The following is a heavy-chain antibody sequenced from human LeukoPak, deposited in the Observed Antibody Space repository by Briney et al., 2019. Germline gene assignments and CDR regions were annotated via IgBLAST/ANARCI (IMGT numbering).Heavy chain of an antibody. CDR1: GFTFSSFS. D-gene: IGHD5-18*01. V-gene: IGHV3-21*01. CDR3: ARDKYSYGVFDY. CDR2: ISSSSRYI. J-gene: IGHJ4*02. Sequence: GGSLRLSCAASGFTFSSFSMNWVRQAPGKGLEWVSSISSSSRYIYYADSVRGRFTISRDNAKNSLYLQMNSLRAEDTAVYFCARDKYSYGVFDYWGQGTLVTVSS.